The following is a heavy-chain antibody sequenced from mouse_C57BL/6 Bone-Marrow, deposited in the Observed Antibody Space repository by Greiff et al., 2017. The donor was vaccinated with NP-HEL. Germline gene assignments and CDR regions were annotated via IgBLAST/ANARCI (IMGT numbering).Heavy chain of an antibody. CDR1: GYTFTSYW. J-gene: IGHJ2*01. V-gene: IGHV1-74*01. Sequence: QVQLQQPGAELVKPGASVKVSCKASGYTFTSYWMHWVKQRPGQGLEWIGRIHPSDSDTTYNQKFKGKATLTVDKSSRSASMQLSSLRSEDSAGYYCAIGGLPDVDYGGQGTTLTVSA. CDR2: IHPSDSDT. D-gene: IGHD3-1*01. CDR3: AIGGLPDVDY.